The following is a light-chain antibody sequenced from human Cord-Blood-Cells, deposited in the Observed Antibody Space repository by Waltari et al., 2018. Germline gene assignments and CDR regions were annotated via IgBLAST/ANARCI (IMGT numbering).Light chain of an antibody. CDR3: QHRSNWLT. J-gene: IGKJ4*01. V-gene: IGKV3-11*01. CDR2: DAS. Sequence: IVLTQSPATLSLFPGERARLSCRARESVSSYLAWYQQKPGQAPRLLIYDASNRATGIPARFSGSGSGTDFTLTISSLEPEDFAVYYCQHRSNWLTFGGGTKVEIK. CDR1: ESVSSY.